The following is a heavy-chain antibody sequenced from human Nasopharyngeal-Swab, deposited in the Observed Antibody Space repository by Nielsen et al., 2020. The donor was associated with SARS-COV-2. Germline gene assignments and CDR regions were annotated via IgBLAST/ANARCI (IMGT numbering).Heavy chain of an antibody. V-gene: IGHV3-74*01. Sequence: GESLKISCAASGYTFSRYWMHWVRQVPGKGLGWVSRIDNYGSITYYADSVKGRFTISRDNSENTVYLQMNSLRAEDTALYHCARPLSRDSTWTTEANWFDPWGQGTLVTVSS. CDR3: ARPLSRDSTWTTEANWFDP. D-gene: IGHD6-13*01. CDR1: GYTFSRYW. CDR2: IDNYGSIT. J-gene: IGHJ5*02.